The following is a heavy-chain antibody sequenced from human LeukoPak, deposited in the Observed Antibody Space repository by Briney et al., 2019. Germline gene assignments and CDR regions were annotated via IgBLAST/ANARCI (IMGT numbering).Heavy chain of an antibody. J-gene: IGHJ4*02. CDR3: VRGPHIAATSY. Sequence: PGGSLGLSCVASGFSFNNYRMTWVRQAPGKGLEWVANIKQDGSEKQYVDSVKGRFAISRDNAKKSLYLQINTLRAEDTAVYYCVRGPHIAATSYWGQGTLVTVSS. CDR1: GFSFNNYR. D-gene: IGHD6-25*01. CDR2: IKQDGSEK. V-gene: IGHV3-7*03.